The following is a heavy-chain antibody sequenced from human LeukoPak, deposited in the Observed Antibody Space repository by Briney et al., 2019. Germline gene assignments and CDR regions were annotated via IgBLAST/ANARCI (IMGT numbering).Heavy chain of an antibody. CDR2: IYTSGST. J-gene: IGHJ4*02. CDR1: GGSISSGSYY. D-gene: IGHD4-17*01. CDR3: ARVGGDYCDYDY. Sequence: SETLSLTCTVSGGSISSGSYYWSWIRQPAGKGLEWIGRIYTSGSTNYNPSLKSRVTMSVDTSKNQFSLKVRSVTAADTAVYYCARVGGDYCDYDYWGQGTLVTVSS. V-gene: IGHV4-61*02.